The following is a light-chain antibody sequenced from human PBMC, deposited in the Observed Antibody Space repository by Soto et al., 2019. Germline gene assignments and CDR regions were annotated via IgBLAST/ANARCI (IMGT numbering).Light chain of an antibody. CDR2: SAS. CDR1: QGSSSY. Sequence: DIQLTQPPSFLSASVGDRVTITCRASQGSSSYLAWYQQKPGKAPKLLIYSASTLQSGVPSRFSGSGSGTEFTLTISPLQPEDFATYYCLQLNSSPYTFGQGTKLEIK. CDR3: LQLNSSPYT. J-gene: IGKJ2*01. V-gene: IGKV1-9*01.